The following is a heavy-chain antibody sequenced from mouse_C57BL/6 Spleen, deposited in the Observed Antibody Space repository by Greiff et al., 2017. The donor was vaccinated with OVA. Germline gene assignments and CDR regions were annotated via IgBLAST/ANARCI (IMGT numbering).Heavy chain of an antibody. Sequence: VQRVESGPELVKPGASVKISCKASGYAFSSSWMNWVKQRPGKGLEWIGRIYPGDGDTNYNGKFKGKATLTADKSSSTAYMQLSSLTSEDSAVYFCADSYYCVDYWGQGTTLTVSS. D-gene: IGHD2-12*01. V-gene: IGHV1-82*01. J-gene: IGHJ2*01. CDR3: ADSYYCVDY. CDR2: IYPGDGDT. CDR1: GYAFSSSW.